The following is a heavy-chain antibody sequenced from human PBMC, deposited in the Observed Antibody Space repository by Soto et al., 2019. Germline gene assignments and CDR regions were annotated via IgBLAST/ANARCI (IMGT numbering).Heavy chain of an antibody. CDR2: ISDSGGST. D-gene: IGHD3-16*02. J-gene: IGHJ4*02. V-gene: IGHV3-23*01. CDR3: SKHLARNYDYVWGTYRYIDY. Sequence: EVQLLESGGGLVQPGGSLRLSCAASGFTFSNYAMSWVRQVPGKGLQWVSGISDSGGSTYYADSVKGRFAISRDNSKNTLYLQMNSLRAEDTAVYYCSKHLARNYDYVWGTYRYIDYWGQGSLVTVSS. CDR1: GFTFSNYA.